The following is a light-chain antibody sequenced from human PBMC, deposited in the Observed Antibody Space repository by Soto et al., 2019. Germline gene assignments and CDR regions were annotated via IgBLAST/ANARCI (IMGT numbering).Light chain of an antibody. CDR3: QQYNSYSPVT. J-gene: IGKJ1*01. Sequence: DIQMTQSPSTLSASVGDRVTITCRASQSISSWLAWYQQKPGKAPKLLIYKASSLESGVPSRFSGSGSGTEFTLTISSLQPDYFATYYCQQYNSYSPVTVGQGTKVEIK. CDR1: QSISSW. V-gene: IGKV1-5*03. CDR2: KAS.